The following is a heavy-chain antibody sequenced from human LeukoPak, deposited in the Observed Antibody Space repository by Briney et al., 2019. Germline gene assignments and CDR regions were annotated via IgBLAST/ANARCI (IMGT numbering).Heavy chain of an antibody. V-gene: IGHV3-23*01. CDR2: ISGSGGST. D-gene: IGHD3-3*01. CDR1: GFTFSSYA. CDR3: AKDPTTSFGYDFWSGYPY. Sequence: GGSLRLSCAASGFTFSSYAMSWVRQAPGKGLEWVSAISGSGGSTYYADSVKGRFTISRDNSKNTLYLQMNSLRAEDTAVYYCAKDPTTSFGYDFWSGYPYWGQGTLVTVSS. J-gene: IGHJ4*02.